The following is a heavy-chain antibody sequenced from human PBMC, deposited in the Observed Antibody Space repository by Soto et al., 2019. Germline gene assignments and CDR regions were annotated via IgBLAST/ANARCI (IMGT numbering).Heavy chain of an antibody. V-gene: IGHV1-46*03. D-gene: IGHD4-4*01. CDR2: INPSGGST. CDR1: GYTFTSYY. CDR3: ARDVTTVTGEYYYYYGMDV. Sequence: ASVKVSCKASGYTFTSYYMHWVRQAPGQGLEWMGIINPSGGSTSYAQKFQGRVTMTRDTSTSTVYMELSSLRSEDTAVYYCARDVTTVTGEYYYYYGMDVWGQGTTVTVSS. J-gene: IGHJ6*02.